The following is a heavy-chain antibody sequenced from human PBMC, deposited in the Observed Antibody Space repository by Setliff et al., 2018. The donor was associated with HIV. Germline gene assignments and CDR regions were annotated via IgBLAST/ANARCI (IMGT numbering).Heavy chain of an antibody. CDR2: VFHTGGT. V-gene: IGHV4-61*09. D-gene: IGHD1-26*01. CDR1: GASISSGRYY. CDR3: ATMGGQGTHFDY. J-gene: IGHJ4*02. Sequence: SETLSLTCSISGASISSGRYYWTWIRQPAGKGLEWIGHVFHTGGTNYNSSLKSRLTISTDTSKNQFHLNLSSVTATDTAVYYCATMGGQGTHFDYWGQGTLVTVSS.